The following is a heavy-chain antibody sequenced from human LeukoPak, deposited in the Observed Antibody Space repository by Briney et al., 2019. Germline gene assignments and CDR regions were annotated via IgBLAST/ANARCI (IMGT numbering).Heavy chain of an antibody. J-gene: IGHJ4*02. D-gene: IGHD6-19*01. Sequence: GGSLGLSCTASGFTFSTYYMAWVRQAPGKGLEWVANIRQDGSGKFYADSVKGRFTISRDNAKNSLFLQMNSLRAEDTAVYFCARWLYSSGWAIDYWGQGTLVTVSS. CDR2: IRQDGSGK. CDR1: GFTFSTYY. V-gene: IGHV3-7*01. CDR3: ARWLYSSGWAIDY.